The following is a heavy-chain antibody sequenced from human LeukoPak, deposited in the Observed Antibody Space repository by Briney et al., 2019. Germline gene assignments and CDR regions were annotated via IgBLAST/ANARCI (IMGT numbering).Heavy chain of an antibody. CDR3: ARDLTGLDAFDI. Sequence: GGSLRLSCAASGFTVSSNYMSWVRQAPGKGLEWVSVIYSGGSTYYADSVKGRFTISRDNSKNTLYLQMNSLRAEDTAVYYCARDLTGLDAFDIWGQGTMVTVSS. CDR1: GFTVSSNY. J-gene: IGHJ3*02. V-gene: IGHV3-66*01. CDR2: IYSGGST. D-gene: IGHD7-27*01.